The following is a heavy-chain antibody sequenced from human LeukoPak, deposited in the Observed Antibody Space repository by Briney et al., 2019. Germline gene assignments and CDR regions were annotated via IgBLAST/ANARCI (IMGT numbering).Heavy chain of an antibody. Sequence: SETLSLTCAVYGGSFSGYFWSYIRQPPGKGLEWLGEISHSGSTNYSPSLKSRVTISVDTSKNQFSLKPSSVTAADTAVYYCARALHGGSYFLDYWGQGSLVTVSS. CDR3: ARALHGGSYFLDY. CDR1: GGSFSGYF. J-gene: IGHJ4*02. D-gene: IGHD1-26*01. V-gene: IGHV4-34*01. CDR2: ISHSGST.